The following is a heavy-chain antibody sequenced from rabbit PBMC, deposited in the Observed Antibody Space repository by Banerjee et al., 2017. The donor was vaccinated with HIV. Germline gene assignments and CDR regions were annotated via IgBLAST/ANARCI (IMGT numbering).Heavy chain of an antibody. Sequence: QEQLEESGGDLVKPEGSLTLTCTASGFSFSHKYVMCWVRQAPGKGLEWIGCINTSSGNTGYASWAKGRFTISKTSSTTVTLQMTSLTAADTATYFCARSTSYSLALWGPGTLVTVS. V-gene: IGHV1S45*01. J-gene: IGHJ6*01. CDR2: INTSSGNT. D-gene: IGHD8-1*01. CDR1: GFSFSHKYV. CDR3: ARSTSYSLAL.